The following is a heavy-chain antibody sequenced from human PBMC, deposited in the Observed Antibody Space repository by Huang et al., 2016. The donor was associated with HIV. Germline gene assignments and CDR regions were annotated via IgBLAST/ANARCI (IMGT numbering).Heavy chain of an antibody. CDR2: KNPIFGEP. J-gene: IGHJ4*02. CDR3: ARGLWDSTWDGTDWLLRHFDS. V-gene: IGHV1-69*13. D-gene: IGHD1-26*01. Sequence: QVKLVQSGAEVKKTGSSLRVSCRDSGDHFRKYAIHWVRQAPGQGLGWMGVKNPIFGEPKYAQNVQGRITSTAQESTRTIYVELSRLTFQDTAIYYCARGLWDSTWDGTDWLLRHFDSWGLGTLVTISS. CDR1: GDHFRKYA.